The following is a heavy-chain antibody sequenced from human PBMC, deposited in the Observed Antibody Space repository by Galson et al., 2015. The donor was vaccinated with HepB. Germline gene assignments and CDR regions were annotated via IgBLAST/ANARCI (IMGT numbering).Heavy chain of an antibody. J-gene: IGHJ4*02. D-gene: IGHD4-17*01. V-gene: IGHV3-7*01. CDR3: ARAKGEAYGDGLFDY. CDR1: GFTFSSYW. CDR2: IKQDGSEK. Sequence: SLRLSCAASGFTFSSYWMSWVRQAPGKGLEWVANIKQDGSEKYYVDSVKGRFTISRDNAKNSLYLQMNSLRAEDTAVYYCARAKGEAYGDGLFDYWGQGTLVTVSS.